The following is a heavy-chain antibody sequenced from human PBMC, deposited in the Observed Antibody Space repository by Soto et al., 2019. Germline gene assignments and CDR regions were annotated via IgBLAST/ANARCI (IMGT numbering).Heavy chain of an antibody. J-gene: IGHJ6*02. CDR2: IRYDGRKK. V-gene: IGHV3-33*01. D-gene: IGHD3-3*01. Sequence: QVQVVESGGGVVQPGRSLRLSCAASGFTFSSFGMHWVRQAPGKGLEWVSLIRYDGRKKSYGDSVKGRFTISRDNSRNTVYLRMSSLTADDTAVNYCAGDASYYSLWSGYYPSRNGMDVWCQGTTVTVSS. CDR1: GFTFSSFG. CDR3: AGDASYYSLWSGYYPSRNGMDV.